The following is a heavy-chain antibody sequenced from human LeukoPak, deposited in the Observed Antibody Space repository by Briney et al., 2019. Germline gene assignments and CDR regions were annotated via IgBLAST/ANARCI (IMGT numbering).Heavy chain of an antibody. CDR1: GGSISSSNW. CDR3: ARRGGYSGYGPFDY. D-gene: IGHD5-12*01. Sequence: SETLSLTCAVSGGSISSSNWWSWVRQPPGKGLEWIGEIYHSGSTNYNPSLKSRVTISVDKSKNQFSLKLSSVTAADTAVYYCARRGGYSGYGPFDYWGQGTLVTVSS. CDR2: IYHSGST. J-gene: IGHJ4*02. V-gene: IGHV4-4*02.